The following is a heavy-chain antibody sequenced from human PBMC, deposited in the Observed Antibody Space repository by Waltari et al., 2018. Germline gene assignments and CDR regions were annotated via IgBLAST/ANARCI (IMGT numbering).Heavy chain of an antibody. CDR3: ARTFEGPRYFDWLPHY. CDR1: GYTFTGYY. J-gene: IGHJ4*02. D-gene: IGHD3-9*01. CDR2: INPNSGGT. V-gene: IGHV1-2*06. Sequence: QVQLVQSGAEVKTPGASVKVSCKASGYTFTGYYMHWLRQAPGQGLAWMGRINPNSGGTNDAQKFQGRVTMTRDTSISTAYMELSRLRSDDTAVYYCARTFEGPRYFDWLPHYWGQGTLVTVSS.